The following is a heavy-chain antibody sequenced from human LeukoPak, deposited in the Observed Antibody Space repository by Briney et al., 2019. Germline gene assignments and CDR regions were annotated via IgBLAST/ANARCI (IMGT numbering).Heavy chain of an antibody. CDR3: ARADYTSTTRILYF. CDR2: INHSGST. V-gene: IGHV4-34*01. CDR1: GGSFSGYY. D-gene: IGHD2-15*01. J-gene: IGHJ4*02. Sequence: PSETLSLTCAVYGGSFSGYYWSWIRQPPGKGLEWIGEINHSGSTNYNPSLKSRVTISVDTSKNQFSLKLSSVTAADTAVYYCARADYTSTTRILYFWGQGTLVTVSS.